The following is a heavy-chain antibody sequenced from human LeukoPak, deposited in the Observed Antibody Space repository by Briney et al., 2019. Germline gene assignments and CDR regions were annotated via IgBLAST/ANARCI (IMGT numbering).Heavy chain of an antibody. CDR1: GYTFTSYD. J-gene: IGHJ5*02. Sequence: ASVKVSCKASGYTFTSYDNNWVRQATGQGLEWMGWMNPNSGNTGYAQKFQGRVTITRNTSISTAYMELSSLRSEDTAVYYCARVRKWLVGFDPWGQGTLVTVSS. D-gene: IGHD6-19*01. CDR3: ARVRKWLVGFDP. CDR2: MNPNSGNT. V-gene: IGHV1-8*03.